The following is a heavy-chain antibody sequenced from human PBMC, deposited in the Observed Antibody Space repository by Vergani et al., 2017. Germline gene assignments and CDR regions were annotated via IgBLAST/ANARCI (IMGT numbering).Heavy chain of an antibody. Sequence: QVQLQASGPGLVKPSETLSLTCTVSGGSISSYYWSWIRQPPGKGLEWIGYIYYSGSTNYNPSLKSRVTISVDTSKNQFSLKLSFVTAADTAVYYCARGGYYGMDVWGQGTTVTVSS. J-gene: IGHJ6*02. V-gene: IGHV4-59*01. CDR2: IYYSGST. CDR1: GGSISSYY. CDR3: ARGGYYGMDV.